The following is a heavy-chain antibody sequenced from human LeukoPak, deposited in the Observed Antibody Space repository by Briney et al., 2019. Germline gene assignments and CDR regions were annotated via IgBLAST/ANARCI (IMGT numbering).Heavy chain of an antibody. CDR1: GFTFSDYY. CDR3: ARDLTPYLAAFDI. V-gene: IGHV3-11*04. J-gene: IGHJ3*02. CDR2: ISSSGSTI. Sequence: GGSLRLSCAASGFTFSDYYMSWIRQAPGKGLEWVSYISSSGSTIYYADSVKGRFTISRDNAKNSLYLQMNSLRAEDTAVYYCARDLTPYLAAFDIWGQGTMVTVSS.